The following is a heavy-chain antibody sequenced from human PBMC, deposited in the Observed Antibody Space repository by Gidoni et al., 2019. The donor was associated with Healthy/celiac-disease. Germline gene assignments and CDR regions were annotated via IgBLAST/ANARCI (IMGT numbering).Heavy chain of an antibody. CDR3: ARVSARYYGSGSHYYYGMDV. D-gene: IGHD3-10*01. CDR2: IYTSGST. Sequence: QVQLQESGPGLVKPSQTLSLTCTVSGGSISSRSYYWSWIRQPAGKGLEWIGRIYTSGSTNYNPSLKSRVTISVDTSKNQFSLKLSSVTAADTAVYYCARVSARYYGSGSHYYYGMDVWGQGTTVTVSS. CDR1: GGSISSRSYY. V-gene: IGHV4-61*02. J-gene: IGHJ6*02.